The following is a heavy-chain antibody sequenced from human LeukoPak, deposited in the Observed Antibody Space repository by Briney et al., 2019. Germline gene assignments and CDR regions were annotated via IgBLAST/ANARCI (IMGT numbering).Heavy chain of an antibody. V-gene: IGHV4-59*01. Sequence: PSETLSLTCTVSGGSINIYYWSWIRKPPGKGLEWIGYNSYSGSTNYNPSLKSRVTISIDTSKNQFSLKLSSVTAADTAVYYCAKNGGSYSFDYWGQGTLVTVSS. J-gene: IGHJ4*02. CDR1: GGSINIYY. D-gene: IGHD1-26*01. CDR3: AKNGGSYSFDY. CDR2: NSYSGST.